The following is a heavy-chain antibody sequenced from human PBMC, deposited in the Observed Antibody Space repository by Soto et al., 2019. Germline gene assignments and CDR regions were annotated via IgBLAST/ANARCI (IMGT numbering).Heavy chain of an antibody. CDR3: ARDLLAGDFWTTPWFDP. V-gene: IGHV3-21*01. CDR1: GFTFSSYS. D-gene: IGHD3-3*01. Sequence: GGSLRLSCAASGFTFSSYSMNWVRQAPGKGLEWVSSISSSSSYIYYADSVKGRFTISRDNAKNSLYLQMNSLRAEDTAVYYCARDLLAGDFWTTPWFDPWGQGTLVTVSS. CDR2: ISSSSSYI. J-gene: IGHJ5*02.